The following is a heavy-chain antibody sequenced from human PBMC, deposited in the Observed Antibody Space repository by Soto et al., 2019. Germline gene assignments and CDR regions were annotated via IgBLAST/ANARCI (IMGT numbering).Heavy chain of an antibody. CDR3: ARQASSYYYYYGMDV. Sequence: GGSLRLSCAASRFTFSDFYMSWIRQAPGKGLEWVSYISSSGETIYYAGSVKGRFTISRDNAKNSLYLQMNSLRAEDTAVYYCARQASSYYYYYGMDVWGQGTTVTVSS. CDR1: RFTFSDFY. V-gene: IGHV3-11*01. CDR2: ISSSGETI. J-gene: IGHJ6*02.